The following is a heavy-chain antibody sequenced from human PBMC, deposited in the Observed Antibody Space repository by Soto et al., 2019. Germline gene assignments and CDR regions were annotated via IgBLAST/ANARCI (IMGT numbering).Heavy chain of an antibody. D-gene: IGHD3-10*01. J-gene: IGHJ4*02. CDR2: IGPASGDT. V-gene: IGHV1-2*02. Sequence: ASVKVSCKASGYTFTGHYIHWVRQAPGQGPEWMGEIGPASGDTRYAQKFQGRVTMTRDTSITTVYMELNNLSPDDTAVYYCGRGRSGQLVVFYWGQGTPVTVST. CDR3: GRGRSGQLVVFY. CDR1: GYTFTGHY.